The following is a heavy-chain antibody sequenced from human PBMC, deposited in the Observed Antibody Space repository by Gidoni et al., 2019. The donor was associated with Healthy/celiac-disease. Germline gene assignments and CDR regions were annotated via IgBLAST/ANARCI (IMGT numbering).Heavy chain of an antibody. CDR3: ARAPYYDFWSGYYWSEVYGMDV. J-gene: IGHJ6*02. V-gene: IGHV4-34*01. Sequence: QVQLQQWGAGLLKPSETLSLTCAVYGGSFSGYYWSWIRQPPGKGLEWIGEINHSGSTNYNPSLKSRVTISVDTSKNQFSLKLSSVTAADTAVYYCARAPYYDFWSGYYWSEVYGMDVWGQGTTVTVSS. D-gene: IGHD3-3*01. CDR1: GGSFSGYY. CDR2: INHSGST.